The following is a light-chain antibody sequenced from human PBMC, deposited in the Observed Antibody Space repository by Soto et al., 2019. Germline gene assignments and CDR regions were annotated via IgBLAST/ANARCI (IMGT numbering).Light chain of an antibody. CDR2: DAS. J-gene: IGKJ1*01. Sequence: DIQMTQSPSTLSASVGDRVTITCRASQSISSWLAWYQQKPGKAPKLLIYDASSLESGVPSRFSGSGSGTEFTLTIRSLQPEDFATYFCQKLNAYPPWTFGQGTKVDIK. V-gene: IGKV1-5*01. CDR3: QKLNAYPPWT. CDR1: QSISSW.